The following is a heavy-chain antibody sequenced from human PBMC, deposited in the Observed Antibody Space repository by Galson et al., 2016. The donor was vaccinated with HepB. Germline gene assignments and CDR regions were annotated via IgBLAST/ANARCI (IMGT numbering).Heavy chain of an antibody. J-gene: IGHJ3*02. Sequence: SVKVSCKASGYTFTSYYMHWVRQAPGQGLEWMGIINPSGGSARYAQKFKGRVTMTRDTSTSTVYMELSSLRSEDTAVYYCARQYSSGAFDIWGQGTMVTVSS. CDR2: INPSGGSA. V-gene: IGHV1-46*01. CDR3: ARQYSSGAFDI. D-gene: IGHD6-19*01. CDR1: GYTFTSYY.